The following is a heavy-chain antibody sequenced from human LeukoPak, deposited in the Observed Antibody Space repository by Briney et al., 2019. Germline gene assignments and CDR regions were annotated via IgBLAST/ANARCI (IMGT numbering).Heavy chain of an antibody. V-gene: IGHV3-23*01. Sequence: PGGSLRLSCAASGFTFSSYAMSWVRQAPGKGLEWVSAISGSGGSTYYADSVKGRFTISRDNSKNTLYLQMNSLRAEDTAVYYCAKGPSGDFWSGYYLSGPYFDYWGQGTLVTVSS. CDR1: GFTFSSYA. J-gene: IGHJ4*02. D-gene: IGHD3-3*01. CDR3: AKGPSGDFWSGYYLSGPYFDY. CDR2: ISGSGGST.